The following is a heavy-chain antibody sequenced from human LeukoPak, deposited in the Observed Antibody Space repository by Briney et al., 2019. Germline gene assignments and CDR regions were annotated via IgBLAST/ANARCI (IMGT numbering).Heavy chain of an antibody. V-gene: IGHV3-23*01. J-gene: IGHJ4*02. Sequence: GGSLRLSCVGYGFTFSSHAISWVRQAPGKGPEWVSAIGADGANTYYADSVKGRFTIFRDNSKSTVYLQLNSLRAKDTAVYYCVYYDSSGYYYGRLRYWGQGTLVTVSS. CDR1: GFTFSSHA. CDR2: IGADGANT. D-gene: IGHD3-22*01. CDR3: VYYDSSGYYYGRLRY.